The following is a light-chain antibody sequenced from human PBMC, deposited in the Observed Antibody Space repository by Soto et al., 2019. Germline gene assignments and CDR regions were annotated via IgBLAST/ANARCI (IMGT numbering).Light chain of an antibody. V-gene: IGKV1-5*03. CDR1: QSISTW. CDR2: KAS. J-gene: IGKJ1*01. CDR3: QQYNTYSWT. Sequence: DIQMTQSPSTLSASVGDRVTITCRASQSISTWLAWYQQKPGKGPTLLIYKASRLESGVPSRFSGSGSGTEFALTISSLQPADFATYYCQQYNTYSWTVGQGTKVEV.